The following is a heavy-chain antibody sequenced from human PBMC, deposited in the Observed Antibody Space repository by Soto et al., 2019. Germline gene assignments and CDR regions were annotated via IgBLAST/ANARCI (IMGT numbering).Heavy chain of an antibody. CDR2: ISGSGGST. CDR3: AKARAQYYDFWSGYPVDY. CDR1: GFTFSSYA. Sequence: EVQLLESGGGLVQPGGSLRLSCAASGFTFSSYAMSWVRQAPGKGLEWVSAISGSGGSTYYADSVKGRFTISRDNSKNTXXLKMDDLGAEDTAVYYCAKARAQYYDFWSGYPVDYWGQGTLVTVSS. D-gene: IGHD3-3*01. J-gene: IGHJ4*02. V-gene: IGHV3-23*01.